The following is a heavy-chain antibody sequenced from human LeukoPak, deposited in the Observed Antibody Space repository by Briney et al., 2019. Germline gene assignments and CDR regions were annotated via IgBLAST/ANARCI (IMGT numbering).Heavy chain of an antibody. V-gene: IGHV3-48*01. CDR3: AKEMGFCSGGSCYRWFDS. CDR1: GFTFSTYS. D-gene: IGHD2-15*01. J-gene: IGHJ5*01. CDR2: ISTSSITK. Sequence: GGSLRLSCAASGFTFSTYSMSWVRQAPGKGPEWLSYISTSSITKYYADSVKGRFTISRDDAKNSLSLQMNSLRADDTAAYYYAKEMGFCSGGSCYRWFDSWGQGTLVTVSS.